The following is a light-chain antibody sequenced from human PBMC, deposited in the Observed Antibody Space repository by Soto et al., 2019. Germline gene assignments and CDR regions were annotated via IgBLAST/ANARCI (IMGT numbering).Light chain of an antibody. J-gene: IGKJ4*01. CDR1: QTISSW. CDR2: KAS. Sequence: DIQMTQSPSTLSGSVGDRVTITCRASQTISSWLAWYQQKPGKAPKLLIYKASTLKSGVPSRLSGSGSGTEFTLTISSLQPDDFATYYCQQYNNWSGLTFGGGTKVDIK. V-gene: IGKV1-5*03. CDR3: QQYNNWSGLT.